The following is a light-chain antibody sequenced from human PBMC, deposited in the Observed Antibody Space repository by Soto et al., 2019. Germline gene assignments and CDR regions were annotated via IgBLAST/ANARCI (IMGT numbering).Light chain of an antibody. J-gene: IGKJ3*01. CDR2: AAS. V-gene: IGKV1-8*01. CDR3: QQYYSYPFT. CDR1: QGISSY. Sequence: AIRMTQSPSSLSASTGARVTITCRASQGISSYLAWYQQKPGKAPKLLIYAASTLQSGVPSRFSGSGSGTDFTLTISCLQSEDFATYYCQQYYSYPFTFGPGTKVDIQ.